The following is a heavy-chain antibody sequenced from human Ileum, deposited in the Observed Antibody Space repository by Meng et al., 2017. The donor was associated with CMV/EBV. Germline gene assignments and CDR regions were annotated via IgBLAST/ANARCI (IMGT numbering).Heavy chain of an antibody. CDR1: GFTFSSYA. CDR2: VSGSSITT. Sequence: EVQLLESGGDLVQPVGSLRLSCVGSGFTFSSYALSWVRQAPGKGLEWVSTVSGSSITTYYADSVKGRFTISRDNYNDILSLEMNSLRVEDTAVYYCVKDHKDWGHGTLFTVSS. J-gene: IGHJ4*01. CDR3: VKDHKD. V-gene: IGHV3-23*01.